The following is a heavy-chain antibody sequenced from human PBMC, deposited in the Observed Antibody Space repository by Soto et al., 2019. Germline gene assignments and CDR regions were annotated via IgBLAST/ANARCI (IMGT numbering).Heavy chain of an antibody. Sequence: SETLSLTCTVSGGSINRYYWSWIRQPPGKGLEWIGYIYYSGSTNYNPSLKSRVTISVDTSKNQFSLKLSSVTAADTAVYYCARVYYDILTGFYNDYWGQGNMVTVSS. CDR3: ARVYYDILTGFYNDY. D-gene: IGHD3-9*01. V-gene: IGHV4-59*01. CDR2: IYYSGST. CDR1: GGSINRYY. J-gene: IGHJ4*02.